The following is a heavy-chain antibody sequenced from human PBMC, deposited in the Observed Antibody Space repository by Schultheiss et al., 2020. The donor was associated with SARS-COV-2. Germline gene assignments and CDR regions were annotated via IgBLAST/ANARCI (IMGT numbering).Heavy chain of an antibody. CDR2: IKSKTDGGTT. CDR1: GGSISSSNW. CDR3: TTENSRKDLYYYYYMDV. D-gene: IGHD6-13*01. V-gene: IGHV3-15*01. J-gene: IGHJ6*03. Sequence: ETLSLTCAVSGGSISSSNWWSWVRQPPGKGLEWVGRIKSKTDGGTTDYAAPVKGRFTISRDDSKNTLYLQMNSLKTEDTAVYYCTTENSRKDLYYYYYMDVWGKGTTVTVSS.